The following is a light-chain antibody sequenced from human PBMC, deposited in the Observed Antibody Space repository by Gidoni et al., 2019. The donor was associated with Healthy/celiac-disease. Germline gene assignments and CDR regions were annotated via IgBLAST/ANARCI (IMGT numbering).Light chain of an antibody. CDR2: AAS. V-gene: IGKV1-39*01. CDR3: QQSYSTLGIT. J-gene: IGKJ5*01. CDR1: QSISSY. Sequence: DIQMTQSPSSLSASVGDRVTITCRASQSISSYLNWYQQKPGKAPKLLIYAASILQSGVPSRFSGSGSGTDFTLTISSLQPEDFATYYCQQSYSTLGITFGQGTRLEIK.